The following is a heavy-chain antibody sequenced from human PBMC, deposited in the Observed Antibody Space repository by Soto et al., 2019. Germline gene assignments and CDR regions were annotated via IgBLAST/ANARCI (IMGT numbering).Heavy chain of an antibody. J-gene: IGHJ3*02. CDR3: ARDKIAAGEGGDVFDI. Sequence: SVKVSCKASGGTFSSYTISWVRQAPGQGLEWMGRIIPILGIANYAQKFQGRVTITADKSSSTAYMELSSLRSEDTAVYYCARDKIAAGEGGDVFDIWGKGTMVTVSS. CDR2: IIPILGIA. D-gene: IGHD6-13*01. V-gene: IGHV1-69*04. CDR1: GGTFSSYT.